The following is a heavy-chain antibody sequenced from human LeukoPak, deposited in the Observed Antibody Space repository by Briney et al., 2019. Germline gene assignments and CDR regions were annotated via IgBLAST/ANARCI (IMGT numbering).Heavy chain of an antibody. CDR1: GGSISSHC. V-gene: IGHV4-59*11. D-gene: IGHD3-10*01. Sequence: SETLSLTCTVSGGSISSHCGSWIRQPPGKGLEWIGYIYYSGSTNYNPSLKSRVTISVDTSKNQFSLKLSSVTAADTAVYYCARVSVLWFGELSHFDYWGQGTLVTVSS. CDR3: ARVSVLWFGELSHFDY. J-gene: IGHJ4*02. CDR2: IYYSGST.